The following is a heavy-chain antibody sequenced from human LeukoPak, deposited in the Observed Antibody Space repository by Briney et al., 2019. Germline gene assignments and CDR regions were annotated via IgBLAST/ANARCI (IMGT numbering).Heavy chain of an antibody. V-gene: IGHV4-61*02. CDR2: IYTSGST. CDR1: GGSISSGSYY. J-gene: IGHJ4*02. D-gene: IGHD6-13*01. CDR3: TRGYSTSWTYYFDY. Sequence: SQTLSLTCTVSGGSISSGSYYWSWIRQPAGKGLEWIGRIYTSGSTNHNPSLKSRVTISVDTSKNHFSLKLNSVTAADTAVYYCTRGYSTSWTYYFDYWGQGALVTVSS.